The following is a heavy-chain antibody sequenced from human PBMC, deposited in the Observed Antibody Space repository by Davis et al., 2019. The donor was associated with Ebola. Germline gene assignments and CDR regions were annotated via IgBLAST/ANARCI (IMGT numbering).Heavy chain of an antibody. V-gene: IGHV1-2*02. CDR2: INPNSGGT. J-gene: IGHJ5*02. CDR1: GYTFTAYY. Sequence: AASVKVSCKASGYTFTAYYMHWVRQAPGQGLEWMGWINPNSGGTNYALKFQGRVTMTRDTSFSTAYMELSRLRSDDTAIYYCARDNNYDYVWGSYRPNNWFDPWGQGTLVTVSS. CDR3: ARDNNYDYVWGSYRPNNWFDP. D-gene: IGHD3-16*02.